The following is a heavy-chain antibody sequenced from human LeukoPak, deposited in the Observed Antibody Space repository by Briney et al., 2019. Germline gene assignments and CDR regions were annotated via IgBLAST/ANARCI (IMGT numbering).Heavy chain of an antibody. V-gene: IGHV4-4*02. CDR1: GGSISSSNW. CDR2: IYHSGST. CDR3: ARVFAAIEYSSSWDPVHSGYYFDY. Sequence: SETLSLTCAVSGGSISSSNWWSWVRQPPGKGLEWIGEIYHSGSTNYNPSLKSRVTISVDKSKNQFSLKLSSVTAADTAVYYCARVFAAIEYSSSWDPVHSGYYFDYWGQGTLVTVSS. J-gene: IGHJ4*02. D-gene: IGHD6-6*01.